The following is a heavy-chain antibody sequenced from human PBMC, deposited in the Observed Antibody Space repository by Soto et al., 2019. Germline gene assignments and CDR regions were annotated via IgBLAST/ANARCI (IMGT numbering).Heavy chain of an antibody. V-gene: IGHV1-69*01. D-gene: IGHD3-22*01. CDR2: IIPIFGTA. Sequence: QVQLVQSGAEVKKPGSSVKVSCKASGGTFSSYAISWVRQAPGQGLEWMGGIIPIFGTANYAQKFQGRVTITADESTSTAYMELSSLRSEVTAVYYCASPDYYDSSGYYYGFDYWGQGTLVTVSS. J-gene: IGHJ4*02. CDR1: GGTFSSYA. CDR3: ASPDYYDSSGYYYGFDY.